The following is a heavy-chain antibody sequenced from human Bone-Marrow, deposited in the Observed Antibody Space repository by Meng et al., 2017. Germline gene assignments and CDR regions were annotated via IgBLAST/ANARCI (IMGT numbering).Heavy chain of an antibody. J-gene: IGHJ3*02. CDR3: ARGALVRGVFDAFDI. CDR1: GGSFSGYY. V-gene: IGHV4-34*01. D-gene: IGHD3-10*01. Sequence: QVQLQQWGAGLLKPSETLSLTCAVYGGSFSGYYWSWIRQPPGKGLEWIGEINHSGSTNYNPSLKSRVTISVDTSKNQFSLKLSSVTAADTAVYYCARGALVRGVFDAFDIWGQGTMVTVSS. CDR2: INHSGST.